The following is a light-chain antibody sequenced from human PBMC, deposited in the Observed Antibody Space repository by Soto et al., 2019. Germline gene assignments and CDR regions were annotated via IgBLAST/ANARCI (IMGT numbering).Light chain of an antibody. CDR2: DAS. J-gene: IGKJ1*01. CDR1: QSISYW. V-gene: IGKV1-5*01. CDR3: QQYMSYRGT. Sequence: DIQMTQSPSTLYASVVDRFTITFRASQSISYWLAWYQQKPGKAPNLLISDASNLESGVPSRFSGSRSGTEFTLTINSLQPDDFATYYCQQYMSYRGTFGQGTKVDNK.